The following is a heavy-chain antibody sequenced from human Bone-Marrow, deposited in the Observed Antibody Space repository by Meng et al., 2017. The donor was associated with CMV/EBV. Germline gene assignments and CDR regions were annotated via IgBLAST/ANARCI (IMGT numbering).Heavy chain of an antibody. CDR3: ARLRYFDLSTHYYYGMDV. Sequence: ASVKVSCKASGYTFTSYGISWVRQAPGQGLEWMGRISAYNGNTNYAQKLQGRVTMTTDTSTSTAYMELRSLRSDDTAVYNCARLRYFDLSTHYYYGMDVWGQGTTVTVSS. CDR2: ISAYNGNT. V-gene: IGHV1-18*01. CDR1: GYTFTSYG. J-gene: IGHJ6*02. D-gene: IGHD3-9*01.